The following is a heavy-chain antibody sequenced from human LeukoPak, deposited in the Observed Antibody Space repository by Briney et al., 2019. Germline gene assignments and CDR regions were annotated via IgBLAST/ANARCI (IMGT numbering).Heavy chain of an antibody. V-gene: IGHV1-2*02. D-gene: IGHD1-26*01. CDR3: ARDTTRDNWFYP. CDR2: INPNSGGT. J-gene: IGHJ5*02. Sequence: ASVKVAFKASGYTFTGYYLHWVRQAPGQGLEWMGWINPNSGGTNYAQKFQGRVTMTRDTSISTAYMELSGLRSDDTAVYYCARDTTRDNWFYPWGHGKLVTVSS. CDR1: GYTFTGYY.